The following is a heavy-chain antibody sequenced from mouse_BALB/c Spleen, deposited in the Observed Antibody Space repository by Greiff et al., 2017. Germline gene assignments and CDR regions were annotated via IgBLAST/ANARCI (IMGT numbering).Heavy chain of an antibody. CDR3: ARPLFGRAGFPYAMDY. CDR2: ISYSGST. V-gene: IGHV3-8*02. CDR1: GDSITSGY. Sequence: EVKLMESGPSLVKPSQTLSLTCSVTGDSITSGYWNWIRKFPGNKLEYMGYISYSGSTYYNPSLKSRISITRDTSKNQYYLQLNSVTTEDTATYYCARPLFGRAGFPYAMDYWGQGTSVTVSS. D-gene: IGHD3-1*01. J-gene: IGHJ4*01.